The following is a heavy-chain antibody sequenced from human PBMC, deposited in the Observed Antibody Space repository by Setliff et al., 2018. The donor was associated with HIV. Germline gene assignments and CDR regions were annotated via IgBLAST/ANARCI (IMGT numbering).Heavy chain of an antibody. J-gene: IGHJ4*02. Sequence: PGGSLRLSCAASGFTLSDHWMHWVRQVPGKGLVWVSRTNNDGSITNYADSVKGRFTISRDNAKKSLYLQMNSLRVEDTALFYCARLGYYDSSGQDMLDYWGQGTLVTVSS. CDR2: TNNDGSIT. CDR3: ARLGYYDSSGQDMLDY. V-gene: IGHV3-74*01. CDR1: GFTLSDHW. D-gene: IGHD3-22*01.